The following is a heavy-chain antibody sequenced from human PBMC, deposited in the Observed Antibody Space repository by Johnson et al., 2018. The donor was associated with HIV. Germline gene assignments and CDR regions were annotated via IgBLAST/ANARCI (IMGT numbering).Heavy chain of an antibody. CDR2: IKQDGSEK. J-gene: IGHJ3*02. CDR1: GFTFSSYW. CDR3: VRDRSTYSGSYYGWDAFDI. V-gene: IGHV3-7*01. Sequence: VQLVESGGGLVQPGGSLRLSCAASGFTFSSYWMSWVRQAPGKGLEWVANIKQDGSEKYYVDSVKGRFTISRDNAKNSLYLQMNSLRAEDTAVYYCVRDRSTYSGSYYGWDAFDIWGQGTMVTVSS. D-gene: IGHD1-26*01.